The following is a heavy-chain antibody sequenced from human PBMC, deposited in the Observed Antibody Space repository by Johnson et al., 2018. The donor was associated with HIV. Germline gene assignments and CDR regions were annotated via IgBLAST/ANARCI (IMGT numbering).Heavy chain of an antibody. D-gene: IGHD4-23*01. V-gene: IGHV3-33*06. J-gene: IGHJ3*02. CDR3: AKSPAKCHGGNSGAFDI. CDR2: IWYDGNNK. Sequence: QVQLVESGGGVVRPGGSLRLSCAASGFTFDDYGMSWVRQVPGKGLQWVAAIWYDGNNKYYADSVKGRFTVSRDNSKNTLYLQMNSLRAEDTAMYNCAKSPAKCHGGNSGAFDIWGQGTMVTVSS. CDR1: GFTFDDYG.